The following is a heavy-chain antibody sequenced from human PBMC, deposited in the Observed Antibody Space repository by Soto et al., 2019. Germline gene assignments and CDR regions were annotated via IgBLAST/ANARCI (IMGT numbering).Heavy chain of an antibody. CDR2: IFAGGRT. CDR3: ARERIAAGGTHDAIDI. V-gene: IGHV3-53*01. J-gene: IGHJ3*02. D-gene: IGHD6-13*01. Sequence: AGGSLRLSCAASGLSVSTNYMTWVRQAPGKGLEWVSLIFAGGRTYYADSVKGRFTISRDNSKNTLYLQMNSLSAEDTGMYYCARERIAAGGTHDAIDIWGQGTMVTV. CDR1: GLSVSTNY.